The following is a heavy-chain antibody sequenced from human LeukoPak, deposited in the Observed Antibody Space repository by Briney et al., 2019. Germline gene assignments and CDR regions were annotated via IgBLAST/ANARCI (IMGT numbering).Heavy chain of an antibody. J-gene: IGHJ4*02. Sequence: GGSLRLSCTASGFTFSSYGMHWVRQAPGKGLEWVAFIRYDGSNKFYADSVKGRFTISRDNSKNTLYLQMNSLRGEDTAVYYCAKDHCVSDRCYPAGFSHWGQGTLVTVSS. CDR3: AKDHCVSDRCYPAGFSH. CDR2: IRYDGSNK. CDR1: GFTFSSYG. V-gene: IGHV3-30*02. D-gene: IGHD2-21*01.